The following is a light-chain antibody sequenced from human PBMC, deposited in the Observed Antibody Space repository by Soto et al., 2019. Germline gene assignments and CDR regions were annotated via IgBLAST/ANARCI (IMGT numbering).Light chain of an antibody. CDR2: EVN. Sequence: QSALTQPPSASGSPGQSVTISCTGTTSDVGGYNYVSWYQLHPGKVPKLIISEVNKRPSGVPDRFSGSKSGSTASLTASGLQAEDEADYFCSSYAGSKNFILFGGGTKLTVL. V-gene: IGLV2-8*01. J-gene: IGLJ2*01. CDR1: TSDVGGYNY. CDR3: SSYAGSKNFIL.